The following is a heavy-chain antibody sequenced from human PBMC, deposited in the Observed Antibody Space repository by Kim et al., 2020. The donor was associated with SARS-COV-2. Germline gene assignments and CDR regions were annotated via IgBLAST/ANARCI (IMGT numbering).Heavy chain of an antibody. Sequence: SRVTISVDTSKNQFSLKLSSVTAADTAVYYCARGGNDYYGSGSYYANFDYWGQGTLVTVSS. J-gene: IGHJ4*02. CDR3: ARGGNDYYGSGSYYANFDY. D-gene: IGHD3-10*01. V-gene: IGHV4-34*01.